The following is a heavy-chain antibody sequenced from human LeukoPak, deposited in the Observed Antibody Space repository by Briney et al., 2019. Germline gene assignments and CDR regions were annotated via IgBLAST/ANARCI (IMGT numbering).Heavy chain of an antibody. CDR2: INPNTGDT. D-gene: IGHD3-16*02. V-gene: IGHV1-2*02. CDR1: GYTFSGYY. CDR3: ARAGSVWGSYRHDAFDI. Sequence: ASVKVSCKASGYTFSGYYMHWVRQAPGQGLEWVAWINPNTGDTNYPQKFQGRVTMTRDTSIRTVYMELTRVTSDDTAVYYCARAGSVWGSYRHDAFDIWGQGTMVTVSS. J-gene: IGHJ3*02.